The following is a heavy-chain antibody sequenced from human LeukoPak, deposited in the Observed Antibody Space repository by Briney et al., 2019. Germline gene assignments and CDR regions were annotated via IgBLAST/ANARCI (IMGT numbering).Heavy chain of an antibody. Sequence: PGGSLRLSCAASGFTFSSYAMSWVRQAPGKGLEWVSAISGSGGSTYYADSVKGRFTVSRDNSKNTLYLQMNSLRADDTAVYYCAKDHLRQWLVRGVAFDIWGQGTMVTVSS. J-gene: IGHJ3*02. CDR2: ISGSGGST. D-gene: IGHD6-19*01. CDR1: GFTFSSYA. V-gene: IGHV3-23*01. CDR3: AKDHLRQWLVRGVAFDI.